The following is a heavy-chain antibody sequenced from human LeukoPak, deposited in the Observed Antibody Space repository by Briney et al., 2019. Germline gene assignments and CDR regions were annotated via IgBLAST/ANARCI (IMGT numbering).Heavy chain of an antibody. Sequence: PGGSLRLSCAASGFTFSSDGMSWVRQAPGKGLEWVSSISASGGGTVYADSVKGRFTISRDNSKNTLYLQMNSLRAEDTAVYYCAKVGFSEMEWLLYSDHWGQGTLVTVSS. CDR1: GFTFSSDG. CDR3: AKVGFSEMEWLLYSDH. D-gene: IGHD3-3*01. J-gene: IGHJ4*02. V-gene: IGHV3-23*01. CDR2: ISASGGGT.